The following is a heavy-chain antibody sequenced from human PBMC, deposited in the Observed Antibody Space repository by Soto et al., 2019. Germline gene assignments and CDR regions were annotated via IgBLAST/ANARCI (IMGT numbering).Heavy chain of an antibody. CDR1: GFIFSNAW. CDR3: TRQGPRDGYHWGFDF. J-gene: IGHJ4*02. D-gene: IGHD5-12*01. CDR2: FRSKANIHAT. V-gene: IGHV3-73*01. Sequence: GGSLRLSCAASGFIFSNAWMSWVRQAPGKGLEWVGRFRSKANIHATEFAASVKGRFTISRDDSKNTVYLQMSSLRTEDTAVYYCTRQGPRDGYHWGFDFWGQGALVTVSS.